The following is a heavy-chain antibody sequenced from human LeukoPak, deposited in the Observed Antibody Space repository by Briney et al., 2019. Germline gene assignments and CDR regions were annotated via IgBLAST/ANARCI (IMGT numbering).Heavy chain of an antibody. Sequence: SETLSLTCTVSGGSISSYYWSWIRQPAGKGLEWIGLIYSSGSTNYNPSLKSRVTMSVDTSKNQFSVNLTSVTAADTAVYYCARSISGTRSKFDCWGQGTLVTVSS. CDR3: ARSISGTRSKFDC. J-gene: IGHJ5*01. CDR1: GGSISSYY. CDR2: IYSSGST. D-gene: IGHD1/OR15-1a*01. V-gene: IGHV4-4*07.